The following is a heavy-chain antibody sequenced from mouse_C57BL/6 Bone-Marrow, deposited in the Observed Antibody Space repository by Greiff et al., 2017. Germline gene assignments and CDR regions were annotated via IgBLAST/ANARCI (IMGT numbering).Heavy chain of an antibody. CDR2: IYPGNSDT. D-gene: IGHD2-4*01. CDR1: GYTFTSYW. Sequence: EMQLQQSGTVLARPGASVKMSCKTSGYTFTSYWMHWVKQRPGQGLEWIGAIYPGNSDTSYNQKFKGKATLTAVTSASTAYMELSSLTDEDSAVYYVTRLYDCDWYWHFDVWVEGSNVTV. J-gene: IGHJ1*01. CDR3: TRLYDCDWYWHFDV. V-gene: IGHV1-5*01.